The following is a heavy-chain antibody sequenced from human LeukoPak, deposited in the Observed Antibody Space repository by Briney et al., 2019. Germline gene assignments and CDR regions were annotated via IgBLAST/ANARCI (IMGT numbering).Heavy chain of an antibody. J-gene: IGHJ4*02. CDR1: GFTVSSNY. Sequence: GGSLRLSCAASGFTVSSNYMSWVRQAPGKGLEWVSVMFTNGDTNYADSVKGRFTTSRDSFKNTLYLQMSSLRAEDTAVYFCARRHYDRTGYYYVDWGQGTLVTVSS. D-gene: IGHD3-22*01. CDR2: MFTNGDT. CDR3: ARRHYDRTGYYYVD. V-gene: IGHV3-66*04.